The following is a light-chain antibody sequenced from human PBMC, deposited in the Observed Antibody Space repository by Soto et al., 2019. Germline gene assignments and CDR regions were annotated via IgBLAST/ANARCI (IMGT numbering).Light chain of an antibody. CDR3: QQYNNWPMYT. CDR2: SAS. Sequence: EIVMTQSPATLSVSPGERATLSCRARQSVSSNLAWYQQKPGQPPSLLIYSASTRATSIPARFIGSGSGTDFTLTISSLQSEDFAVYYGQQYNNWPMYTFGQGTKLDLK. CDR1: QSVSSN. J-gene: IGKJ2*01. V-gene: IGKV3-15*01.